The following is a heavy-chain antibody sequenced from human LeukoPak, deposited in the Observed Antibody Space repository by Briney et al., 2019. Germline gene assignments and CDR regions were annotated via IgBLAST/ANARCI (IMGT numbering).Heavy chain of an antibody. CDR2: IYYSGST. J-gene: IGHJ4*02. D-gene: IGHD5-18*01. CDR1: GGSISSYY. CDR3: ATYSYGYYFDY. Sequence: SSETLSLTCTVSGGSISSYYWSWIRQPPGKGLEWIGYIYYSGSTNYNPSLKSRVTISVDTSKNQFSLKLSSVTAADTAAYYCATYSYGYYFDYWGQGTLVTVSS. V-gene: IGHV4-59*08.